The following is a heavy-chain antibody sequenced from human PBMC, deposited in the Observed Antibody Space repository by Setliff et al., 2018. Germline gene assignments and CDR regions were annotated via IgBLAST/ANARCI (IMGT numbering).Heavy chain of an antibody. CDR2: VYYSGTA. D-gene: IGHD5-12*01. CDR3: ARGGTFRYFDF. V-gene: IGHV4-59*01. J-gene: IGHJ4*02. Sequence: PSETLSLTCTVSDGSLSTYYWSWIRQPPGKGLEFIGYVYYSGTANYSPSLRSRLTISVDTSKNQFSLKLRSVTAADTAVYYCARGGTFRYFDFWGQGAPVTVSP. CDR1: DGSLSTYY.